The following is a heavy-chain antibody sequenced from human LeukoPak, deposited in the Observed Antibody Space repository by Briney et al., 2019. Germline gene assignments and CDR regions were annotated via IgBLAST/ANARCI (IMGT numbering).Heavy chain of an antibody. Sequence: PGGSLRLSCAASGFTFSSYAMSWVRQAPGKGLEWVSSIKGGGGDPFYADSVNGRFTVSRDNSKNTLFLQLDTLRAEDTAVYYCAKGGHDFNPSYWWGQGTLVTVSS. CDR2: IKGGGGDP. CDR3: AKGGHDFNPSYW. V-gene: IGHV3-23*01. D-gene: IGHD2-8*02. CDR1: GFTFSSYA. J-gene: IGHJ4*02.